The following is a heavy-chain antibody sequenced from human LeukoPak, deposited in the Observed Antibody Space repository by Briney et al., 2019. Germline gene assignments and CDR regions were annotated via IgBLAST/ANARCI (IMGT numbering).Heavy chain of an antibody. D-gene: IGHD3-10*02. CDR1: GGSISSNGYY. CDR2: IYYSGST. V-gene: IGHV4-39*07. CDR3: AGGTYYVDAFDI. Sequence: KPSETLSLTCTVSGGSISSNGYYWAWIRQPPGKGLEWIGSIYYSGSTYYNPSLKSRVTISVDTSKNQFSLKLSSVTAADTAVYYCAGGTYYVDAFDIWGQGTMVTVSS. J-gene: IGHJ3*02.